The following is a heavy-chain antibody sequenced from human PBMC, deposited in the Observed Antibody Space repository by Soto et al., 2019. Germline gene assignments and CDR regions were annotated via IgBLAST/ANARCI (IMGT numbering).Heavy chain of an antibody. J-gene: IGHJ6*01. V-gene: IGHV4-31*03. CDR3: ARRSPHHLTYGLDV. D-gene: IGHD3-9*01. CDR2: IYYSGST. CDR1: GGSISRGGYY. Sequence: SETRSLTGTVSGGSISRGGYYLSWIRQHPGKGLEWIGYIYYSGSTYYNPSLKSRVSISLDTSKNQFSLKLRSVTAADTAVYYRARRSPHHLTYGLDVRAQGTTVTVSS.